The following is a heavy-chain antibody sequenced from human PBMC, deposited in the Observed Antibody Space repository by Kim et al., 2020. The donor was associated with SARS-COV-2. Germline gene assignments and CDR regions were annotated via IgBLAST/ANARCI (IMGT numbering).Heavy chain of an antibody. D-gene: IGHD6-19*01. J-gene: IGHJ4*02. V-gene: IGHV4-4*09. Sequence: SLKSRVTISVDTSKNQFSLKLSSVTAADMAVYYCARSFRGTTVAPYYFDYWGQGTLVTVSS. CDR3: ARSFRGTTVAPYYFDY.